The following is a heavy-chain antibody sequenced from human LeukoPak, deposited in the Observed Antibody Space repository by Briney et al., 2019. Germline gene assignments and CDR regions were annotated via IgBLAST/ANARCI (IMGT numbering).Heavy chain of an antibody. V-gene: IGHV4-39*01. Sequence: SETLSLTCTVSGGSISSSSYYWGWIRQPPGKGLEWIGSIYYSGSTYYNPSLKSRVTISVDTSKNQFSLKLTSVTAADTAVYYCARHGPRDFYGIDVWGQGTTVTVSS. CDR2: IYYSGST. J-gene: IGHJ6*02. D-gene: IGHD1-14*01. CDR1: GGSISSSSYY. CDR3: ARHGPRDFYGIDV.